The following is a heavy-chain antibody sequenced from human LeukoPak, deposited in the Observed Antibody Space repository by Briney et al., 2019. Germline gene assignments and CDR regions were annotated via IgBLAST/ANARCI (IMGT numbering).Heavy chain of an antibody. CDR2: IGGSGDDT. CDR1: GFAFSSFA. D-gene: IGHD2-2*01. V-gene: IGHV3-23*01. J-gene: IGHJ4*02. Sequence: GDSPRLSSAVSGFAFSSFAIISVPQSPGTQLKAVSGIGGSGDDTYYAHSVKGRFTVSRDNSKSTLYLQMTSLSAEDTAVYYCAKVRPVVVPAAMVDYWGQGALVSVSS. CDR3: AKVRPVVVPAAMVDY.